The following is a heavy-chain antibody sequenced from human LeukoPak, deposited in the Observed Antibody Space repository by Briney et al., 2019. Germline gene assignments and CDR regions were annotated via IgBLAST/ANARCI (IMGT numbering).Heavy chain of an antibody. V-gene: IGHV5-51*01. CDR1: GYSFTTYW. D-gene: IGHD1/OR15-1a*01. CDR2: IFPGDSDT. Sequence: NLGESLKISCKGSGYSFTTYWIGWVRQMPGKGLEWIGIIFPGDSDTTYSPSLQGQVTISADKSIDTACLQWSSLRASDTAMYYCATSESQTRFDYWGQGTPVTVSS. J-gene: IGHJ4*02. CDR3: ATSESQTRFDY.